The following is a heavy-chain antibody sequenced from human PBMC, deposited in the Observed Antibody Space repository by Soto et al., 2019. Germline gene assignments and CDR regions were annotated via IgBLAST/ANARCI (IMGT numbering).Heavy chain of an antibody. Sequence: GGSLRLSCAASGFTFSSYGMHWVRQAPGKGLEWVAVIWYDGSNKYYADSVKGRFTISRDNSKNTLYLQMNSLRAEDTAVYYCARDGYCRGGSCYSVWGQGTTVTVSS. CDR1: GFTFSSYG. CDR2: IWYDGSNK. D-gene: IGHD2-15*01. CDR3: ARDGYCRGGSCYSV. V-gene: IGHV3-33*01. J-gene: IGHJ6*02.